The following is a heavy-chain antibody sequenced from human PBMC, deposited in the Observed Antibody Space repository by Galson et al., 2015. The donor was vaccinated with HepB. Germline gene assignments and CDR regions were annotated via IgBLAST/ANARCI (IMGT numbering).Heavy chain of an antibody. J-gene: IGHJ6*02. D-gene: IGHD3-22*01. CDR3: AKGSYDSSGYYYGNYYYYGMDV. CDR2: ISGSGGST. V-gene: IGHV3-23*01. CDR1: GFTFSSYA. Sequence: SLRLSCAASGFTFSSYAMSWVRQAPGKGLEWVSAISGSGGSTYYADSVKGRFTISRDNSKNTLYLQMNSLRAEDTAVYYCAKGSYDSSGYYYGNYYYYGMDVWGQGTTVTVSS.